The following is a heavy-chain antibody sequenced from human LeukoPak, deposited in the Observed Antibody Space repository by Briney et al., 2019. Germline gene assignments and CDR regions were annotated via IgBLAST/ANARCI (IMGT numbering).Heavy chain of an antibody. D-gene: IGHD3-10*01. CDR1: GFTFSSYA. Sequence: GGSLRLSCAASGFTFSSYAMSWVRQAPGKGLEWVSAISGSGGSTYYADSVKGRFTISRDNSKNTLYLQMNSLRAEDTAVYYCAKIGGGFGELSARFFDYWGQGTLVTVSS. CDR2: ISGSGGST. J-gene: IGHJ4*02. V-gene: IGHV3-23*01. CDR3: AKIGGGFGELSARFFDY.